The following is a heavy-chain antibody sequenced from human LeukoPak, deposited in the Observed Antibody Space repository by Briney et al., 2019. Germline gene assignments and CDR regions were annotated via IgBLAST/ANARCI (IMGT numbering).Heavy chain of an antibody. CDR3: ATYCGGDCYAYYFDY. CDR1: GFTFSDYY. Sequence: GGSLRLSCAASGFTFSDYYMSWIRQAPGKGLEWVSCISSSGSTIYYADSVKGRFTISRDNAKNSLYLQMNSLRAEDTAVYYCATYCGGDCYAYYFDYWGQGTLVTVSS. CDR2: ISSSGSTI. D-gene: IGHD2-21*02. J-gene: IGHJ4*02. V-gene: IGHV3-11*04.